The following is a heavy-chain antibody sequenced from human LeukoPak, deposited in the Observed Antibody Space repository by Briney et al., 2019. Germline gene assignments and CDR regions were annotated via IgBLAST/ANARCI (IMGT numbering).Heavy chain of an antibody. CDR1: GWSLIRSTSY. V-gene: IGHV4-39*01. CDR2: INYSGST. J-gene: IGHJ4*02. D-gene: IGHD3-22*01. Sequence: PSETLSLTCTVSGWSLIRSTSYWGWIRQPPGKGLDWIGIINYSGSTYYNPSLRSRVTISVDTSKNQFSLKLNSVTASDTAVYYCARGYDYWGQGTLVTVSS. CDR3: ARGYDY.